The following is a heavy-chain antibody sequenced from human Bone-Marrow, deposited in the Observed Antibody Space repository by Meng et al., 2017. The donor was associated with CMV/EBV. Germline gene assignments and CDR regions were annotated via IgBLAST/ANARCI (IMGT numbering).Heavy chain of an antibody. D-gene: IGHD2-2*01. Sequence: SVKVSCKASGGTFSSYAISWVRQAPGQGLEWMGEISPISGTANYAQKFQGRVTITTDESPSTGYMELSSLSSEDTAGYYGARTLEYQLPRWRNAFDIWGQGTRVTV. CDR1: GGTFSSYA. V-gene: IGHV1-69*05. CDR2: ISPISGTA. CDR3: ARTLEYQLPRWRNAFDI. J-gene: IGHJ3*02.